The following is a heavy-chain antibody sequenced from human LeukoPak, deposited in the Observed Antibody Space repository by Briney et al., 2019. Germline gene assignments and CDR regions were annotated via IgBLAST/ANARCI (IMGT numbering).Heavy chain of an antibody. CDR1: GYTFTGYY. J-gene: IGHJ5*02. CDR3: ARDHRLRLGELSLEYNWFDP. V-gene: IGHV1-2*06. D-gene: IGHD3-16*02. Sequence: WASVKVSCKASGYTFTGYYMHWVRQAPGQGLEWMGRINPNSGGTNYAQKFQGRVTMTRDTSFSTAYMELSRLRSDDTAVYYCARDHRLRLGELSLEYNWFDPWGQGTLVTVSS. CDR2: INPNSGGT.